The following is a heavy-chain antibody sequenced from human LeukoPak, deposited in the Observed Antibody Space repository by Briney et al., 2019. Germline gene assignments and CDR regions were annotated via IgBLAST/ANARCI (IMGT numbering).Heavy chain of an antibody. CDR1: GGSISSFY. CDR3: ARSSSSWYVTFDY. Sequence: SETLSLTCTVSGGSISSFYWSWIQQPPGKGLEWIGYIYYSGSTNYNPSLKSRVTISVDTSKNQFSLKLSSVTAADTAVYYCARSSSSWYVTFDYWGQGTLVTVSS. CDR2: IYYSGST. D-gene: IGHD6-13*01. J-gene: IGHJ4*02. V-gene: IGHV4-59*01.